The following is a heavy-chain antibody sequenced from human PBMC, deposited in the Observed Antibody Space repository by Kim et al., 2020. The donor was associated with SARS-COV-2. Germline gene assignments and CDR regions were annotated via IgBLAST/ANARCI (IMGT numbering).Heavy chain of an antibody. Sequence: GGSLRLSCAASGFTFDDYAMHWVRQAPGKGLEWVSGISWNSGSIGYADSVKGRFTISRDNAKNSLYLQMNSLRAEDTALYYCAKVKHGSGYFDYWGQGTLVTVSS. J-gene: IGHJ4*02. V-gene: IGHV3-9*01. CDR1: GFTFDDYA. CDR2: ISWNSGSI. CDR3: AKVKHGSGYFDY. D-gene: IGHD3-10*01.